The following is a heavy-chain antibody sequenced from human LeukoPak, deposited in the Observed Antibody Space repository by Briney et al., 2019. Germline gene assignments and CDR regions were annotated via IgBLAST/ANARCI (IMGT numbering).Heavy chain of an antibody. CDR2: IYYSGST. CDR1: GGSISSGDYY. V-gene: IGHV4-30-4*01. D-gene: IGHD2-2*01. J-gene: IGHJ6*04. CDR3: ARGEDVVVPAAKQPLDV. Sequence: SETLSLTCTVSGGSISSGDYYWSWIRQPPGKGLEWIGYIYYSGSTYYNPSLKSRVTISVDTSKDQFSLKLSSVTAADTAVYYCARGEDVVVPAAKQPLDVWGKGTTVTVSS.